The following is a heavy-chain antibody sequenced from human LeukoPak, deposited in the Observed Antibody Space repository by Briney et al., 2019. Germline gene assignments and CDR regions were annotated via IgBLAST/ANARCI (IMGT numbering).Heavy chain of an antibody. Sequence: ASVKVSCKASGYTFTSSGTSWVRQAPGQGLEWMGWIRAYNGNTNYAHTLQGRVTMTTDTSTSTVYMELRSLRADDTAVYYCARDTGYSSSWYSPPLEDWGQGTLVTVSS. V-gene: IGHV1-18*01. CDR1: GYTFTSSG. CDR2: IRAYNGNT. J-gene: IGHJ4*02. CDR3: ARDTGYSSSWYSPPLED. D-gene: IGHD6-13*01.